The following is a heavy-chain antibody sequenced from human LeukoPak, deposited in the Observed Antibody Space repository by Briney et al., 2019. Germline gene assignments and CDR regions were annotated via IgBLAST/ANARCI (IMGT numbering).Heavy chain of an antibody. CDR3: ARRPSYDFWSGYYGVDGLDV. CDR1: GYSFTSYW. J-gene: IGHJ3*01. V-gene: IGHV5-51*01. CDR2: IYPGDSDT. D-gene: IGHD3-3*01. Sequence: GESLKISCKGSGYSFTSYWIGWVRQMPGKGLEWMGIIYPGDSDTRYSPSFQGQVTISADKSISTAYLQWSSLRASDTAMYYCARRPSYDFWSGYYGVDGLDVWGQGTMVTVSS.